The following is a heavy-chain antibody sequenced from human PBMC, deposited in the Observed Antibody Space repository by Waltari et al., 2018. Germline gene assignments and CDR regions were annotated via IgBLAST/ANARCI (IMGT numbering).Heavy chain of an antibody. Sequence: EVQLLESGGGLVQPGGSLRLSCAASGFTFSSYAMSWVRQAPGKGLEWVSVIYSGGSTYYADSVKGRFTISRDNSKNTLYLQMNSLRAEDTAVYYCANSDTAMVAAEYFQHWGQGTLVTVSS. CDR2: IYSGGST. CDR3: ANSDTAMVAAEYFQH. D-gene: IGHD5-18*01. V-gene: IGHV3-23*03. CDR1: GFTFSSYA. J-gene: IGHJ1*01.